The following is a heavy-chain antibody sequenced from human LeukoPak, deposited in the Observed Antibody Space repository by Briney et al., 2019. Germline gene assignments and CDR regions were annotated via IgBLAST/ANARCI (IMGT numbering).Heavy chain of an antibody. Sequence: PGGSLRLSCAASGFTFSSYSMNWVRQAPGKGLEWVSSISTTSRYIYYADSVKGRFTVSRDNAKNSLSLQMNSLRAEDTAVYYCARGNSDYDHDYWGRGTLVTVSS. J-gene: IGHJ4*02. D-gene: IGHD4-11*01. CDR1: GFTFSSYS. V-gene: IGHV3-21*01. CDR2: ISTTSRYI. CDR3: ARGNSDYDHDY.